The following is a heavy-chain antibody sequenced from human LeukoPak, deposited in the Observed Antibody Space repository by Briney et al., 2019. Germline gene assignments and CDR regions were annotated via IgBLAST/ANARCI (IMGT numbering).Heavy chain of an antibody. CDR3: AKDICGGNCYPNVGY. Sequence: GGSLRRSCAASGFTFSSYGMHWVRQAPGKGLEWVAFIRYDGSNKYYADSVKGRFTISRDNSKNTLYLQMNSMRTYDTAVYYCAKDICGGNCYPNVGYWGQGTLVIVSS. CDR2: IRYDGSNK. CDR1: GFTFSSYG. J-gene: IGHJ4*02. D-gene: IGHD2-21*01. V-gene: IGHV3-30*02.